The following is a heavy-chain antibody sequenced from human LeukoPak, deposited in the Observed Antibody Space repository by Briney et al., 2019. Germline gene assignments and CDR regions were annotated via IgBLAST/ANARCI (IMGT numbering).Heavy chain of an antibody. Sequence: PSETLSLTCAVYGGSFSGYNWNWIRQPPGKGLEWIGNINYSRNPYYNPSLKSRVTISVDTSKNQFSLKLSSVTAADTAMYYCAREKIGTGTVLGKDYYYMDVWGKGTTVTVSS. CDR3: AREKIGTGTVLGKDYYYMDV. J-gene: IGHJ6*03. D-gene: IGHD3-16*01. V-gene: IGHV4-34*01. CDR1: GGSFSGYN. CDR2: INYSRNP.